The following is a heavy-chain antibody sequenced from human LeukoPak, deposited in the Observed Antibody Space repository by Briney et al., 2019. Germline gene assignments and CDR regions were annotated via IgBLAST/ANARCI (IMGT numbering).Heavy chain of an antibody. CDR3: AKVGFYGDYFDY. CDR2: ISGSGGST. D-gene: IGHD4-17*01. J-gene: IGHJ4*02. Sequence: GGSLRLSCAASGFTFSSYSMNWVRQAPGKGLEWVSAISGSGGSTYYADSVKGRFTISRDNSKNTLYLQMNSLRAEDTAVYYCAKVGFYGDYFDYWGQGTLVTVSS. V-gene: IGHV3-23*01. CDR1: GFTFSSYS.